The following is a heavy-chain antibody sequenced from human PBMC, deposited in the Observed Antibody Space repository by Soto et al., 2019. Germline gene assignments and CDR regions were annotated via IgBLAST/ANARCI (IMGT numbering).Heavy chain of an antibody. V-gene: IGHV4-4*02. CDR3: ARYSSGWYSTAFDI. CDR2: IYHTGGR. D-gene: IGHD6-19*01. Sequence: SETLSLTCFVSGDSINNTYWWSWVRQAPGKGLEWIGEIYHTGGRSYMPSLRGRITLSVDTSKNQFSLKLTSVTAADTAVYYCARYSSGWYSTAFDIWGQGTMVTVSS. CDR1: GDSINNTYW. J-gene: IGHJ3*02.